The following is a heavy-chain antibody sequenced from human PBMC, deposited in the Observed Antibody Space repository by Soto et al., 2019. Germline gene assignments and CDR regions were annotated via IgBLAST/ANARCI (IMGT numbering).Heavy chain of an antibody. Sequence: SETLSLTCTVSGGSISSGDYYWSWIRQPPGKGLEWIGYIYYSGSTYYNPSLKSRVTISVDTSKNQFSLKLSSVTAADTAVYYCARGVDIAAAGLGNWFDPWGQGTLFTVTS. D-gene: IGHD6-13*01. J-gene: IGHJ5*02. CDR3: ARGVDIAAAGLGNWFDP. CDR2: IYYSGST. V-gene: IGHV4-30-4*01. CDR1: GGSISSGDYY.